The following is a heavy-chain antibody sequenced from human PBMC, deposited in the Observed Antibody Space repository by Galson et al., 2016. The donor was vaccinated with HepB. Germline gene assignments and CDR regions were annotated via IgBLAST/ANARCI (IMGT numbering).Heavy chain of an antibody. CDR1: GFTFSSFD. CDR2: ISGSGAST. Sequence: SLRLSCAVSGFTFSSFDMSWVRQAPGKGLEWVSVISGSGASTYSADSVKGRFTISRDNSEDTLYLRMNRLRAEDTAVYYCARALVVRNYGMGVWGQGTTVTVSS. D-gene: IGHD2-21*01. V-gene: IGHV3-23*01. J-gene: IGHJ6*02. CDR3: ARALVVRNYGMGV.